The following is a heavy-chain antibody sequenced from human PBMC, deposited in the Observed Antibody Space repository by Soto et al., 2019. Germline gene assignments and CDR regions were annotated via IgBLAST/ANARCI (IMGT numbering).Heavy chain of an antibody. Sequence: SETLSLTCIVSSFSISSSSSYWVWIRQPPGKGLEWIGSIYYSGSTYYNPSLKSRVTISVDTSKNQFSLKLSSVTAADTAVYYCAGGRGDYYYGMDVWGQGTTVS. V-gene: IGHV4-39*01. CDR2: IYYSGST. CDR1: SFSISSSSSY. CDR3: AGGRGDYYYGMDV. J-gene: IGHJ6*02. D-gene: IGHD3-10*01.